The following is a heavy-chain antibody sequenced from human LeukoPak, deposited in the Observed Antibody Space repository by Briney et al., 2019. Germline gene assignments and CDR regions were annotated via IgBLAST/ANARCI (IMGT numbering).Heavy chain of an antibody. V-gene: IGHV3-30*04. Sequence: PGGSLRLSCVASGFNFRTHAMHWVRQAPGKGLEWVALISYDGSAKYYADSVQGRFTISRDDSKNTLYLQVNSLRPEDTAVYYCARDGGWVHVWVPGGYWGQGTLVTVSA. CDR2: ISYDGSAK. J-gene: IGHJ1*01. D-gene: IGHD5-18*01. CDR3: ARDGGWVHVWVPGGY. CDR1: GFNFRTHA.